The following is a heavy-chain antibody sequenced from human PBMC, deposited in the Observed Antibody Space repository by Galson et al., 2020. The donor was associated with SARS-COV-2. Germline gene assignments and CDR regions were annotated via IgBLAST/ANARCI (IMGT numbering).Heavy chain of an antibody. CDR2: IYYSGST. J-gene: IGHJ5*02. CDR1: GGSISSSSYY. Sequence: ASETLSLTCTVSGGSISSSSYYWGWIRQPPGKGLEWIGSIYYSGSTYYNPSLKSRVTISVDTSKNQFSLKLSSVTAADTAVYYCARHPLFVVVTAISGWFDPWGRGTLVTVSS. D-gene: IGHD2-21*02. CDR3: ARHPLFVVVTAISGWFDP. V-gene: IGHV4-39*01.